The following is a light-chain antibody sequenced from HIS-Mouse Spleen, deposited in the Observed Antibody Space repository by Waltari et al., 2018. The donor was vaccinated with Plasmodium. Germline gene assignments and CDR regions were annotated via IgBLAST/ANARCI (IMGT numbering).Light chain of an antibody. J-gene: IGLJ1*01. CDR2: EGS. V-gene: IGLV2-23*01. CDR1: STDVGRYNL. CDR3: CSYAGSSTYV. Sequence: QSALTPPASVSGSPGQSITNPCTGTSTDVGRYNLVSWYQQHPGKAPKLMIYEGSKRPSGVSNRFSGSKSGNTASLTISGLQAEDEADYYCCSYAGSSTYVFGTGTKVTVL.